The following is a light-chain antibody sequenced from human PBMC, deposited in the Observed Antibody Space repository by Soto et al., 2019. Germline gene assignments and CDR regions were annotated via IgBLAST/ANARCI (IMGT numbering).Light chain of an antibody. CDR2: GAS. Sequence: EIVLTQSPGTLSLSPGERATLSCRASQSVSSSYLAWYQQKPGQAPRLLIYGASSRATGIPDRFSGSGSGTDFTLTISRLEPEDLAVYYCQQYGGSPWTFGQGTKVDIK. CDR3: QQYGGSPWT. V-gene: IGKV3-20*01. J-gene: IGKJ1*01. CDR1: QSVSSSY.